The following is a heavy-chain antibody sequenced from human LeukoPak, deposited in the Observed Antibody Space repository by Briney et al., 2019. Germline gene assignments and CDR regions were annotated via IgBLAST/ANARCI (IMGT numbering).Heavy chain of an antibody. V-gene: IGHV1-3*01. CDR3: ARDLSAAVILSGLL. J-gene: IGHJ4*02. CDR2: INAGNGNT. CDR1: GYTFTSYY. Sequence: GASVKVSCTASGYTFTSYYMHWVRQAPGQRLEWMGWINAGNGNTKYSQKFQGRVTITRDTSASTAYMELSSLRSEDTAVYYCARDLSAAVILSGLLWGQGTLVTVSS. D-gene: IGHD3-16*02.